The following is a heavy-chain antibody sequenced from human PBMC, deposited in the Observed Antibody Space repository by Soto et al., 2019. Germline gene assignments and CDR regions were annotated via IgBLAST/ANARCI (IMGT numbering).Heavy chain of an antibody. Sequence: GGSLRLSCAASGFTFSSYWMHWVRQAPGKGLVWVSRINSDGSSTSYADSVKGRFTISRDNAKNTLYLQMNSLRAEDTAVYYCARAEGLRGSYSLFDYYFDDWGQGTLVTGS. CDR3: ARAEGLRGSYSLFDYYFDD. J-gene: IGHJ4*02. D-gene: IGHD1-26*01. V-gene: IGHV3-74*01. CDR1: GFTFSSYW. CDR2: INSDGSST.